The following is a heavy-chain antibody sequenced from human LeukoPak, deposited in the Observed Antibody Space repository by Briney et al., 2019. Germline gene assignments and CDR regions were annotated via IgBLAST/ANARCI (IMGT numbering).Heavy chain of an antibody. Sequence: GGSLRLSCAASGFTFSNYWMHWVRQAPGEGLVGVSRINTDGSNINYADSVKGRFTISRDNAKNTLYLQMNSLRAEDTAVYYCATDRSSIAARPHWGQGTLVTVSS. CDR2: INTDGSNI. CDR3: ATDRSSIAARPH. J-gene: IGHJ4*02. D-gene: IGHD6-6*01. V-gene: IGHV3-74*01. CDR1: GFTFSNYW.